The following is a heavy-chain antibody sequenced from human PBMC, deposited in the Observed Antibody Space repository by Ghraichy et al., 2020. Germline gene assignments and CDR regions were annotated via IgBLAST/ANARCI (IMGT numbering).Heavy chain of an antibody. Sequence: SVKVSCKASGGTFSSYAISWVRQAPGQGLEWMGGIIPIFGTANYAQKFQGRVTITADESTSTAYMELSSLRSEDTAVYYCVRHYDFWTLGLNWFDPWGQGTLVTVSS. D-gene: IGHD3-3*01. CDR1: GGTFSSYA. J-gene: IGHJ5*02. CDR3: VRHYDFWTLGLNWFDP. V-gene: IGHV1-69*13. CDR2: IIPIFGTA.